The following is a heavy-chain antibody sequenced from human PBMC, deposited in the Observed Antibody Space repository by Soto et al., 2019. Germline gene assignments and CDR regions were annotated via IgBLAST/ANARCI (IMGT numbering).Heavy chain of an antibody. CDR3: ARRWGYDAFDI. Sequence: QVQLVKSGGGVVQPGRSLRLSCAASGFTFSTYGMHWVRQAPGKGLEWVAVIWYDGSNKYYADSVKGRFTISRDNSKNTLYLQMNSLRVEDTAVYYCARRWGYDAFDIWGQGTMVTVSS. D-gene: IGHD3-16*01. CDR1: GFTFSTYG. V-gene: IGHV3-33*01. J-gene: IGHJ3*02. CDR2: IWYDGSNK.